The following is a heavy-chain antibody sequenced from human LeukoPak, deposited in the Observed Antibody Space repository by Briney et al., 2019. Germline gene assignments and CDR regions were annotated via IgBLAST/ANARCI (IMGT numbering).Heavy chain of an antibody. CDR3: ARSGYYHHRGGDYPNFLDP. V-gene: IGHV6-1*01. CDR2: THYRSEWYS. J-gene: IGHJ5*02. CDR1: GDTVSNSTVA. D-gene: IGHD2-21*01. Sequence: RSQTLSLTCVISGDTVSNSTVAWNWIRQSPSRGLEWLGRTHYRSEWYSDYLASVEGRITISSDTSKNQFSLQLTSVTPEDSAVYFCARSGYYHHRGGDYPNFLDPWGQGTLVTVSS.